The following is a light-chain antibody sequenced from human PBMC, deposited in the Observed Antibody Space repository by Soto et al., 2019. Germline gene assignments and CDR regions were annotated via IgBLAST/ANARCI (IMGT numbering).Light chain of an antibody. CDR1: QSVSSY. CDR2: DAS. V-gene: IGKV3-11*01. Sequence: EIVLTQSPATLSLSPGERATLSCRASQSVSSYLAWYQQKPGQAPRLLIYDASNRATGIPARFSGSGSGTASTLTISSLKPEDFAVYYCQRRSNWPLMYTFGQGTKPEIK. J-gene: IGKJ2*01. CDR3: QRRSNWPLMYT.